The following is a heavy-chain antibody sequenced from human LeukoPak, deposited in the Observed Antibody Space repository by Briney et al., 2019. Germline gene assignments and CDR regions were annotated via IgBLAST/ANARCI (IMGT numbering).Heavy chain of an antibody. CDR2: ISSSGSTI. D-gene: IGHD3-9*01. CDR1: GFTVSSNY. V-gene: IGHV3-11*01. CDR3: AKWVYDILTGYYPPPARYYYYMDV. Sequence: GGSLRLSCAASGFTVSSNYMSWVRQAPGKGLEWVSYISSSGSTIYYADSVKGRFTISRDNAKNSLYLQMNSLRAEDTAVYYCAKWVYDILTGYYPPPARYYYYMDVWGKGTTVTVSS. J-gene: IGHJ6*03.